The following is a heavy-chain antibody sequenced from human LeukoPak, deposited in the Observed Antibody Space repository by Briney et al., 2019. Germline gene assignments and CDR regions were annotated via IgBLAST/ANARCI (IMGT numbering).Heavy chain of an antibody. D-gene: IGHD3-10*01. CDR1: GFTFSSYA. Sequence: PGGSLRLSCAASGFTFSSYAMSWVRQAPGKGLEWVSAISGSGGSTYYADSVKGRFTISRDNAKNSLYLQMNSLRAEDTAVYYCTRDMALGGSYYPHWGQGTLVTVSS. J-gene: IGHJ4*02. CDR2: ISGSGGST. V-gene: IGHV3-23*01. CDR3: TRDMALGGSYYPH.